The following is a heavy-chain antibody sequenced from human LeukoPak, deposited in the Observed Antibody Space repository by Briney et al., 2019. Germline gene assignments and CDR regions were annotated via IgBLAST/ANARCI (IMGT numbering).Heavy chain of an antibody. J-gene: IGHJ4*02. V-gene: IGHV3-49*04. D-gene: IGHD2-15*01. Sequence: GGSLRLSCTTSGFPYGDYAMSWVRQAPGKGLQWVGFIRSKPYGGTAEYPASVRGRFTISRDDSKSTAYLQMNSLETEDTAVYYCSRDLKGHCSGGSCYGTFDYWGQGTLVTVSS. CDR3: SRDLKGHCSGGSCYGTFDY. CDR1: GFPYGDYA. CDR2: IRSKPYGGTA.